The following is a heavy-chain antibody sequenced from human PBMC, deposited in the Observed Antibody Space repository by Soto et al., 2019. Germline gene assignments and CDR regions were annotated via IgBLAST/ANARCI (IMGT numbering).Heavy chain of an antibody. D-gene: IGHD6-13*01. J-gene: IGHJ4*02. CDR2: ITNKANGYTT. CDR3: ARPDSSSWSGSYFDY. CDR1: GFTFSDHY. Sequence: EVQLVESGGGLVQPGGSLRLSCAASGFTFSDHYMDWVRQAPGKGLEWVGRITNKANGYTTEYAASVKGRFTMSRDDSKNSLYRQMNSLKTEDTAVYYCARPDSSSWSGSYFDYWGQGTLVTVSS. V-gene: IGHV3-72*01.